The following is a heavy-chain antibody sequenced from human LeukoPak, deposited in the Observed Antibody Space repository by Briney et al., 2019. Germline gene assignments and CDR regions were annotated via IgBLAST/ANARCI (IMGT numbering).Heavy chain of an antibody. D-gene: IGHD3-10*01. CDR2: IYYSGST. V-gene: IGHV4-39*01. CDR3: ARHYGP. CDR1: SFNNYR. J-gene: IGHJ4*02. Sequence: SFNNYRMTWVRQPPGKGLEWIGCIYYSGSTYYNPSLKSRVTISVDTSKNQFSLKLNSVTATDTAVYYCARHYGPWGQGTLVTVSS.